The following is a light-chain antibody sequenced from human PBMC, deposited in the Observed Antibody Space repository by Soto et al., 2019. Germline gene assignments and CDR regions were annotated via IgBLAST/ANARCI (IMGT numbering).Light chain of an antibody. CDR1: NSDVGGYNF. V-gene: IGLV2-11*01. Sequence: QSALAQPRSVSGSPGQSVTISCTGTNSDVGGYNFVSWYQQLPGKAPKLMISAVSQRPSGVPDRFSGSKSGNTASLTISGLQADDEADYFCCSYTASDIWVFGGGTKVTV. CDR3: CSYTASDIWV. CDR2: AVS. J-gene: IGLJ3*02.